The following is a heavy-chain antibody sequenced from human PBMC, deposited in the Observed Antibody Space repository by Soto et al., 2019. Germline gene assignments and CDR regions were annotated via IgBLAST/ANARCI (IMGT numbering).Heavy chain of an antibody. J-gene: IGHJ4*02. Sequence: EVQLVESGGGLVKPGGSLRLSCAASGFTFSSYSMNWVRQAPGKGLEWVSSISSSSSYIYYADSVKGRFTISRDNAKNSLYLQMNSLRAEDTAVYYCAGGSPMYYDGGYWGQGTLVTVSS. CDR1: GFTFSSYS. D-gene: IGHD3-22*01. CDR2: ISSSSSYI. CDR3: AGGSPMYYDGGY. V-gene: IGHV3-21*01.